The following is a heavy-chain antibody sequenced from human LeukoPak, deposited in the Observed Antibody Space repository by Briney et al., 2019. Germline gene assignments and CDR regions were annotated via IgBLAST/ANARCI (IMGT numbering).Heavy chain of an antibody. Sequence: SQTLSLTCTVSGGSISSGGYYWSWLRQHPGKGLEWIGYIYHSGNINYNPSLKSRVTISVDRSKNHFSLKLSSVTAADTAVYYCAREGDYDILTGYYFIDYWGQGTLVTVSS. V-gene: IGHV4-30-2*01. CDR1: GGSISSGGYY. J-gene: IGHJ4*02. D-gene: IGHD3-9*01. CDR2: IYHSGNI. CDR3: AREGDYDILTGYYFIDY.